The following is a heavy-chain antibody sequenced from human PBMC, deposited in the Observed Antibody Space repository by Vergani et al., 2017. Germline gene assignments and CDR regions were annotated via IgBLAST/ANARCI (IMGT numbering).Heavy chain of an antibody. J-gene: IGHJ6*03. D-gene: IGHD4-17*01. CDR2: IYYSGST. Sequence: QVQLQESGPGLVKPSETLTLTCTVSGGSISSYYWSWIRQPPGKGLECIGYIYYSGSTNYNPSLKSRVTITVDTSKNQFSLKLSSVTAADTAVYYCARDRDYGDYPGQYYYYMDVWGKGTTVTVSS. V-gene: IGHV4-59*01. CDR1: GGSISSYY. CDR3: ARDRDYGDYPGQYYYYMDV.